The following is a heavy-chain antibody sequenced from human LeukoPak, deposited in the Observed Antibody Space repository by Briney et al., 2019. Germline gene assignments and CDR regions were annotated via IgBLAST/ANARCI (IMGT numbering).Heavy chain of an antibody. V-gene: IGHV1-2*02. Sequence: GASVKVSCKASGYTFTGYYMHWVRQAPGQGLEWMGWTNPNSGGTNYAQKFQGRVTMTRDTSISTAYMELSRLRSDDTAVYYCARGPWAAAGDYYMDVWGKGTTVTVSS. D-gene: IGHD6-13*01. J-gene: IGHJ6*03. CDR1: GYTFTGYY. CDR3: ARGPWAAAGDYYMDV. CDR2: TNPNSGGT.